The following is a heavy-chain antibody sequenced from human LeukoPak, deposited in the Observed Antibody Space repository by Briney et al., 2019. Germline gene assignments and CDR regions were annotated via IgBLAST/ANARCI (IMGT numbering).Heavy chain of an antibody. D-gene: IGHD3-22*01. CDR3: ARGRHYYDSSGYYYNY. CDR2: INHSGST. Sequence: SETLSLTCAVYGGSFSTYYWSWIRQPPGKGLVWIGEINHSGSTNYNPSLKSRVTISVDTSKDQFSLKLSSVTAADTAVYYCARGRHYYDSSGYYYNYWGQGTLVTVSS. V-gene: IGHV4-34*01. J-gene: IGHJ4*02. CDR1: GGSFSTYY.